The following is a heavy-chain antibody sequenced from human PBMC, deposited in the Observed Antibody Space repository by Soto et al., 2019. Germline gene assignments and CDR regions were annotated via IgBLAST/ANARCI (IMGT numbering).Heavy chain of an antibody. CDR3: TRGQGNL. CDR2: MNPFSGNA. J-gene: IGHJ4*02. Sequence: QVQLVQSGAEVKKPGASVRVSCKASGYTFTSYDIYWVRQATGHGLEWMGWMNPFSGNAVYTQKFQDRVTMTRDTSINTAYMEISRLRSDDTAVYYCTRGQGNLWGQGSLVTVSS. CDR1: GYTFTSYD. V-gene: IGHV1-8*01.